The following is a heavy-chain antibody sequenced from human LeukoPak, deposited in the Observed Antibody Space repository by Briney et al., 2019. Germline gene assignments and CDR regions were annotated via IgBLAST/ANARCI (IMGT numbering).Heavy chain of an antibody. J-gene: IGHJ6*02. D-gene: IGHD2-2*01. CDR1: GFTFNNYA. CDR3: AKAPPAATKYYYGMDV. CDR2: ISNSGGAT. Sequence: GVSLRLSCAASGFTFNNYAMSWVRQAPGKGLEWVSAISNSGGATYYADSVKCRFTISRDNSKNTLFLHMNSLRVEDTAVYYCAKAPPAATKYYYGMDVWGQGTTVTVSS. V-gene: IGHV3-23*01.